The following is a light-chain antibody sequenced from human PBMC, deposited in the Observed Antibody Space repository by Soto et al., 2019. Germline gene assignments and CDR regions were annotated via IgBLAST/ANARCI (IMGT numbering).Light chain of an antibody. CDR1: QTIRSNY. J-gene: IGKJ1*01. Sequence: EIMMTQSPATLSVSPGERATLSCRASQTIRSNYLAWYRQTPGQAPRLLIYGASNRATGIADRFSGSGSGTDFTLIISRLEPEDFALYYCQQYGSSPWTFGQGTKVEIK. CDR3: QQYGSSPWT. CDR2: GAS. V-gene: IGKV3-20*01.